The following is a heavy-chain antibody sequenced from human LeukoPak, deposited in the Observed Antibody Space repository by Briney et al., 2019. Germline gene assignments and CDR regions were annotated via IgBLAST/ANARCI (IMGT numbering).Heavy chain of an antibody. V-gene: IGHV4-39*07. D-gene: IGHD6-19*01. CDR1: GGSISSSSYY. J-gene: IGHJ4*02. CDR2: TYYSGST. CDR3: ARTEYSSGCFDY. Sequence: SETLSLTCTVSGGSISSSSYYWGWIRQPPGKGLEWIGSTYYSGSTYYNPSLKSRVTISVDTSKNQFSLKLSSVTAADTAVYYCARTEYSSGCFDYWGQGTLVTVSS.